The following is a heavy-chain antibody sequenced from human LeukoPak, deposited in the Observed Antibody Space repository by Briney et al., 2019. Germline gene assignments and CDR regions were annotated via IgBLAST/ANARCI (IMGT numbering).Heavy chain of an antibody. D-gene: IGHD1-26*01. V-gene: IGHV4-59*01. CDR3: ARGGSYYDC. CDR2: IYYSGSP. J-gene: IGHJ4*02. Sequence: SETLSLTCTVSDGSFSSYFWSWIRQPPGKGLEWIGSIYYSGSPNYNPSLKSRVTISRDTSKNHFSLKLSSVTAADTAVYYCARGGSYYDCWGQGTLVTVSS. CDR1: DGSFSSYF.